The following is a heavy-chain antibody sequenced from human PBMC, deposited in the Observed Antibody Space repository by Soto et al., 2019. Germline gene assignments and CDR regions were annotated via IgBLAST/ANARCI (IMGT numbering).Heavy chain of an antibody. Sequence: SETLSLTCAVYGGSFSGYYWSWIRQPPGKGLEWIWEINHSGSTNYNPSLKSRVTISVDTSKNQFSLKLSSVTAADTAVYYCARAKTADYDILTGYGPYYYYGMDVWGQGTTVTVSS. CDR2: INHSGST. J-gene: IGHJ6*02. CDR1: GGSFSGYY. D-gene: IGHD3-9*01. V-gene: IGHV4-34*01. CDR3: ARAKTADYDILTGYGPYYYYGMDV.